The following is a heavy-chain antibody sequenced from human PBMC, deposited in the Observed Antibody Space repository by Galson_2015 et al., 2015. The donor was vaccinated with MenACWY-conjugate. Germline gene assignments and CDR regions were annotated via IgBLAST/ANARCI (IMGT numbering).Heavy chain of an antibody. CDR2: INVSGGST. V-gene: IGHV3-23*01. Sequence: SLRLSCAGSGFAFSGYAMTWVRQAPGKGLKWVSTINVSGGSTHYADFVRSRVTISRDNSRNTVYLQMNSLRVDDTAVYYCARHMGPSANSYWYGVDYWGRGTLVTVSP. J-gene: IGHJ4*02. CDR1: GFAFSGYA. CDR3: ARHMGPSANSYWYGVDY. D-gene: IGHD3-10*01.